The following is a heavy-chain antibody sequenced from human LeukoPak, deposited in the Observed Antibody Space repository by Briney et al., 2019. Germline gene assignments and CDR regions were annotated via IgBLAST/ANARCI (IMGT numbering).Heavy chain of an antibody. Sequence: SETLSLTCTVSGGSISSGDYYWSWIRQPPGKGLEWIGYIYYSGSTYYNPSLKSRVTISVDTSKNQFSLKLSSVTAADTAVYYCARDWGRPVHYYYYYGMDVWGQGTTVTVSS. D-gene: IGHD3-16*01. CDR3: ARDWGRPVHYYYYYGMDV. CDR2: IYYSGST. V-gene: IGHV4-30-4*01. J-gene: IGHJ6*02. CDR1: GGSISSGDYY.